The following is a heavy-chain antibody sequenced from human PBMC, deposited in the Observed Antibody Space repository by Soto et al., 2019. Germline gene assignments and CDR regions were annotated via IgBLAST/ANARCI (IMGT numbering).Heavy chain of an antibody. D-gene: IGHD3-10*01. CDR3: ARALAELLGGEDGYYYLLAV. CDR1: GYTFTNYD. V-gene: IGHV1-8*01. J-gene: IGHJ6*04. CDR2: MNPNSGNA. Sequence: ASVKVSCKASGYTFTNYDINWVRQATGQGLEWMGWMNPNSGNAGSAQKFQDRVTMTRSTSTNTIYMELSSLISEDTAVYYCARALAELLGGEDGYYYLLAVCGKGTSVPVSS.